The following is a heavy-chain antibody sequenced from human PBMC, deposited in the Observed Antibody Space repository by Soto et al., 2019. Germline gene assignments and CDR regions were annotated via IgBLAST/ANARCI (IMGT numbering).Heavy chain of an antibody. Sequence: PGGSLRLSCAASGFTFSSYSVNWVRQAPGKGLEWVSYISSSSSTIYYADSVKGRFTISRDNAKNSLYLQMSSLRDEDTAVYYCAREFATRGSYYRGYYGMDVWSEGNTGTVAS. V-gene: IGHV3-48*02. CDR2: ISSSSSTI. CDR3: AREFATRGSYYRGYYGMDV. D-gene: IGHD3-10*01. J-gene: IGHJ6*04. CDR1: GFTFSSYS.